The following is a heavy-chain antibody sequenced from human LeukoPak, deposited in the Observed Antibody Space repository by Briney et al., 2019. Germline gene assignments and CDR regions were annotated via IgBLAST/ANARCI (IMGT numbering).Heavy chain of an antibody. D-gene: IGHD6-13*01. CDR2: IYYSGST. CDR3: ARDFYSSSFGFDL. V-gene: IGHV4-30-4*01. CDR1: GGSISSGVYY. J-gene: IGHJ2*01. Sequence: SETLSLTCTVSGGSISSGVYYWSWIRQPPGKGLEWIGYIYYSGSTYYNPSLKSRLTMSVDTSKNQFSLKLSSVTAADTAVYYCARDFYSSSFGFDLWGRGTLVTVSS.